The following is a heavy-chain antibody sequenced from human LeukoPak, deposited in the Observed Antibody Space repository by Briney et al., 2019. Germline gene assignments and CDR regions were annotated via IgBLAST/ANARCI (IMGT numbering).Heavy chain of an antibody. Sequence: GGSLRLSCAASGFTFSSYSMNWVRQAPGKGLEWVSSISSSSSYIYYADSVKGRFTISRDNAKNSLYLQMNSLRAEDTAVYYCARSTNAATIPRRAFDIWGQGTMVTVSS. J-gene: IGHJ3*02. V-gene: IGHV3-21*01. CDR3: ARSTNAATIPRRAFDI. CDR1: GFTFSSYS. D-gene: IGHD5-12*01. CDR2: ISSSSSYI.